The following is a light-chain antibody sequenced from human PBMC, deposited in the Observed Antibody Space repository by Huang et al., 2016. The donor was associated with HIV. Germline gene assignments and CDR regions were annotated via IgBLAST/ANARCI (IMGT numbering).Light chain of an antibody. CDR1: QSLLHSDGNKY. J-gene: IGKJ1*01. CDR2: LGS. V-gene: IGKV2-28*01. Sequence: DIVMTQSPLSLPVTPGEAASISCRSSQSLLHSDGNKYVDWYLQKPGQSPQLLIYLGSSRAAVVPDRFSGSGSGTDFTLKISRVEAEDVGIYYCMQALQTRTFGQGTKVEIK. CDR3: MQALQTRT.